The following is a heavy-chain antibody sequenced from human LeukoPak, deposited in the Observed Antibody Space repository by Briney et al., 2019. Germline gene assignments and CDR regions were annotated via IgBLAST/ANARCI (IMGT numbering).Heavy chain of an antibody. CDR3: VKDSPPRYSGSPPAY. J-gene: IGHJ4*02. CDR1: GFTFSSYW. D-gene: IGHD1-26*01. V-gene: IGHV3-7*03. Sequence: GGSLRLSCAASGFTFSSYWMSWVRQAPGKGLEWVANISKDGGEKYYVDSVKGRFTISRDNAKNSLYLQMNSLRADDTAVYYCVKDSPPRYSGSPPAYWGQGTLVTVSS. CDR2: ISKDGGEK.